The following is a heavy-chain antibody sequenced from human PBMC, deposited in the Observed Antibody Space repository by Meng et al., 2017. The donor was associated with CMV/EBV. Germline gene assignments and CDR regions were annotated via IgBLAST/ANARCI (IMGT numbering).Heavy chain of an antibody. CDR2: ISSSSSYI. CDR1: GFTFSSYS. V-gene: IGHV3-21*01. J-gene: IGHJ4*02. CDR3: ARGGY. Sequence: GQLVESGGGLVQRVGALRLSCAASGFTFSSYSMNWVRQAPGKGVEWVSSISSSSSYIYYAESVKGRSTISRDNAKNSLYLQMNSLRAEDTAVYYCARGGYWGQGTLVTVSS.